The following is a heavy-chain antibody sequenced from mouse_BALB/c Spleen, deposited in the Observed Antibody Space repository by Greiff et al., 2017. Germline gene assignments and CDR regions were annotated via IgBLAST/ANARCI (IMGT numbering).Heavy chain of an antibody. V-gene: IGHV3-1*02. CDR1: GYSITSGYS. D-gene: IGHD1-1*01. CDR3: ARRSYYYGSSFYAMDY. CDR2: IHYSGST. Sequence: EVKLVESGPDLVKPSQSLSLTCTVTGYSITSGYSWHWIRQFPGNKLEWMGYIHYSGSTNYNPSLKSRISITRDTSKNQFFLQLNSVTTEDTATYYCARRSYYYGSSFYAMDYWGQGTSVTVSS. J-gene: IGHJ4*01.